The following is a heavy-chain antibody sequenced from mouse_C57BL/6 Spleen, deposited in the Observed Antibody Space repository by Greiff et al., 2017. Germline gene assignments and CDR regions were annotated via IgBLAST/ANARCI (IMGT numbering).Heavy chain of an antibody. D-gene: IGHD2-4*01. V-gene: IGHV1-15*01. Sequence: QVHVKQSGAELVRPGASVTLSCKASGYTFTDYEMHWVKQTPVHGLEWIGAIDPETGGTAYNQKFKGKAILTADKSSSTAYMELRSLTSEDSAVSYCTKPYDYDWYVDVWGTGTTVTVSS. CDR3: TKPYDYDWYVDV. J-gene: IGHJ1*03. CDR2: IDPETGGT. CDR1: GYTFTDYE.